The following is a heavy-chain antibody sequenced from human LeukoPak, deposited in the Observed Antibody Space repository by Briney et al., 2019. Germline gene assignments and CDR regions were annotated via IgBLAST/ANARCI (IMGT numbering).Heavy chain of an antibody. Sequence: GGSLRLSCAASGFXFSSYAISWVRQAPGKGQEWVSTINNSGGNTYYADSVKGRFTISRDNSKNTLYLQMNSLRAGDTAVYYCAREGYCSGGSCYDWYFDLWGRGTLVTVSS. CDR1: GFXFSSYA. D-gene: IGHD2-15*01. J-gene: IGHJ2*01. CDR2: INNSGGNT. CDR3: AREGYCSGGSCYDWYFDL. V-gene: IGHV3-23*01.